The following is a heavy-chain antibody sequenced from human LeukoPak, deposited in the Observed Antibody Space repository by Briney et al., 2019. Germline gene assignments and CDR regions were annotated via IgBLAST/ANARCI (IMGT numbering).Heavy chain of an antibody. V-gene: IGHV1-46*01. CDR3: ARTAARRFDY. CDR1: GYTFTNYW. Sequence: GASVKVSCKASGYTFTNYWIQWVRQAPGQGLEWVALINPNDGSTTYAHKFQGRVTMTRDTSTSTVYMELSSLRSDDTAVYYCARTAARRFDYWGQGTLVTVSS. CDR2: INPNDGST. J-gene: IGHJ4*02. D-gene: IGHD6-6*01.